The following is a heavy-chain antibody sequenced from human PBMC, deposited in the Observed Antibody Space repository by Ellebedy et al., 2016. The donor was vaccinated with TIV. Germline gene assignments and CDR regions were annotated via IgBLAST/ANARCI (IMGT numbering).Heavy chain of an antibody. CDR3: ARHSETYASSGAADY. Sequence: MPSETLSLTCTVPGGSISSYYWSWIRQPPGKGLEWIGYIYYSGSTNYNPSLKSRVTISVDTSKNQFSLNLSSVTAADTAVYYCARHSETYASSGAADYWGQGTLVTVSS. CDR1: GGSISSYY. D-gene: IGHD3-22*01. V-gene: IGHV4-59*08. J-gene: IGHJ4*02. CDR2: IYYSGST.